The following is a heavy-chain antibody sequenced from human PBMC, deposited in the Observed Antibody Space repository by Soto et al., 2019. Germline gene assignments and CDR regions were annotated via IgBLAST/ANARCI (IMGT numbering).Heavy chain of an antibody. CDR2: INHSGST. V-gene: IGHV4-34*01. Sequence: PSETLSLTCAVYGGSFSGYYWSWIRQPPGKGLEWIGEINHSGSTNYNPSLKSRVTISVDTSKNQFSLKLSPVTAADTAVYYCARGIGYCSSTSCRYYYYYGMDVWGQGTTVTVSS. J-gene: IGHJ6*02. D-gene: IGHD2-2*01. CDR1: GGSFSGYY. CDR3: ARGIGYCSSTSCRYYYYYGMDV.